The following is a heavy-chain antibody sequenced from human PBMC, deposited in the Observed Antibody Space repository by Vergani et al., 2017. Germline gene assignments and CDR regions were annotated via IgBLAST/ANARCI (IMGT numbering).Heavy chain of an antibody. D-gene: IGHD3-22*01. CDR2: IRYDGTKR. CDR3: VRDPPLTMIVVVNTFDY. J-gene: IGHJ4*02. V-gene: IGHV3-30*02. CDR1: GFTFRIYG. Sequence: QVQLVESGGGVVQPGGSLRLSCIASGFTFRIYGMHWVRQAPGKGLEWVAFIRYDGTKRFYGDSVKGRFTISRDNSQTTVFLQMNSLRADDSAVYYCVRDPPLTMIVVVNTFDYWGQGTLVTVSS.